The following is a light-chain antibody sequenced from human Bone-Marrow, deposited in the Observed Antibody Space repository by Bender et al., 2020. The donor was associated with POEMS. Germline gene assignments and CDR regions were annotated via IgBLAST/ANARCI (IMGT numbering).Light chain of an antibody. V-gene: IGLV2-14*02. CDR3: SSYSSGSTLEV. J-gene: IGLJ2*01. CDR2: EAG. Sequence: QSALTQPASVSGSPGQSITISCTGTDSNIGSYTLVSWYQQHPGKAPKLIIYEAGKRPSGISHRFSGSKSGNTASLTISGLQAEDEADYYCSSYSSGSTLEVFGGGTKLTVL. CDR1: DSNIGSYTL.